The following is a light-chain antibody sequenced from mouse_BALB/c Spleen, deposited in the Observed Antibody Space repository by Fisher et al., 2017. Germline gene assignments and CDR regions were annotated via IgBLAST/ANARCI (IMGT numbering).Light chain of an antibody. CDR3: QHFWGTPWT. CDR1: ENIYSN. CDR2: AAT. Sequence: ITQTPASLSVSVGETVTITCRASENIYSNLAWYQQKQGKSPQLLVYAATNLADGVPSRFSGSGSGTQYSLKINSLQSEDFGSYYCQHFWGTPWTFGGGTKLEIK. V-gene: IGKV12-46*01. J-gene: IGKJ1*01.